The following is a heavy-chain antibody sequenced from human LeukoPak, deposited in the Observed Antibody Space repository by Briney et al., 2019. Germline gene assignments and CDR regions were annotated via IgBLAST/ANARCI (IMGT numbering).Heavy chain of an antibody. D-gene: IGHD1-7*01. J-gene: IGHJ4*02. CDR2: IYYSGST. CDR3: ARHGPTWNYGEIDY. CDR1: GGSISSYY. Sequence: RASETLSLTCTVSGGSISSYYWSWIRQPPGKGLEWIGSIYYSGSTYYNPSLKSRVTISVDTSKNQFSLKLSSVTAADTAVYYCARHGPTWNYGEIDYWGQGTLVTVSS. V-gene: IGHV4-59*05.